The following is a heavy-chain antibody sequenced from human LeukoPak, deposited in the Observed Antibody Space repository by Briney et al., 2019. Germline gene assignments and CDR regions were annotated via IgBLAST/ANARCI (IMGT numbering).Heavy chain of an antibody. V-gene: IGHV4-59*01. CDR1: GGSFSGYY. Sequence: SETLSLTCAVYGGSFSGYYWSWIRQPPGKGLEWIGYIYSSGSTNYNSSLKSRVTISVDTSKNQFSLKLTSVTAADTAVYYCARSGGYSSPQNYWGQGTLVTVSS. CDR2: IYSSGST. CDR3: ARSGGYSSPQNY. J-gene: IGHJ4*02. D-gene: IGHD6-19*01.